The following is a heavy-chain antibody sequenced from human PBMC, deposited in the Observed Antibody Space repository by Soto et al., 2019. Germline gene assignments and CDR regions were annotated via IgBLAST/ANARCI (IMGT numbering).Heavy chain of an antibody. CDR2: ISSTGGTI. CDR1: GFTFSFYP. V-gene: IGHV3-23*01. Sequence: PGGSLRLSCTASGFTFSFYPMSWVRQAPGKGLEWVAGISSTGGTIYYADPVKGRFTISGDNSKNTLYLQMNSLRAEDTAVYYSAKAHRGGNWRYYGMDVWGQGTTVTVSS. J-gene: IGHJ6*02. D-gene: IGHD1-1*01. CDR3: AKAHRGGNWRYYGMDV.